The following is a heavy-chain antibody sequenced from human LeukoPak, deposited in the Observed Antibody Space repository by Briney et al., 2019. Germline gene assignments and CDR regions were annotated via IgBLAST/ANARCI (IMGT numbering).Heavy chain of an antibody. CDR1: GFTFSSYG. V-gene: IGHV3-30*18. D-gene: IGHD3-22*01. J-gene: IGHJ1*01. Sequence: GRSLRPSCAASGFTFSSYGMHWVRQAPGKGLEWVAVISYDGSNKYYADSVKGRFTISRDNSKNTLYLQMNSLRAEDTAVYYCAKDRYYYDSSGYSFQHWGQGTLVTVSS. CDR3: AKDRYYYDSSGYSFQH. CDR2: ISYDGSNK.